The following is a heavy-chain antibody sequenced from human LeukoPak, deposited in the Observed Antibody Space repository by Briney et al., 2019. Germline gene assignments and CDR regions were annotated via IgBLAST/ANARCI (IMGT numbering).Heavy chain of an antibody. CDR3: AREGSSGWYKGYYYYMDV. V-gene: IGHV4-61*02. D-gene: IGHD6-19*01. J-gene: IGHJ6*03. CDR1: GGSISSGSYY. Sequence: SQTLSLTCTVSGGSISSGSYYWSWIRQPAGKGLEWIGRIYTSGSTNYNPSLKSRVTISVDTSKNQFSLKLSSVTAADTAVYCCAREGSSGWYKGYYYYMDVWGKGTTVTVSS. CDR2: IYTSGST.